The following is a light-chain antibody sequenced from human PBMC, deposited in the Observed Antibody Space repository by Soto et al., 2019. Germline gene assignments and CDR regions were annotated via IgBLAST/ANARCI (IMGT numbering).Light chain of an antibody. CDR3: QKYISAPIT. J-gene: IGKJ5*01. CDR2: NAS. Sequence: DIQMTQSPSSLSASVGDRVTIPCRASQGIRHYLAWYQQKPGQAPKVLIYNASTVQSGVPSRFSGSGSGTDFTLTISSLQPEDVATYYCQKYISAPITFGQGTRLEIK. CDR1: QGIRHY. V-gene: IGKV1-27*01.